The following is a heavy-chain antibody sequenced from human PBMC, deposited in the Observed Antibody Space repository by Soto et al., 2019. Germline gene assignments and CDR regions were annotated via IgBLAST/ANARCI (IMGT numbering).Heavy chain of an antibody. CDR2: ISTYNGNT. CDR3: AREGYCSSGSCALYSHEYFGMDV. Sequence: QVQLVQSGAEVKKPGASVKVSCKASGYTFDRYGISWVRQAPGQALEWMGWISTYNGNTNYAQKLKGRVTMTTDTFTSTAYMELRSLTSDDTAVYYCAREGYCSSGSCALYSHEYFGMDVWGQGTTVTVSS. CDR1: GYTFDRYG. V-gene: IGHV1-18*01. D-gene: IGHD2-15*01. J-gene: IGHJ6*02.